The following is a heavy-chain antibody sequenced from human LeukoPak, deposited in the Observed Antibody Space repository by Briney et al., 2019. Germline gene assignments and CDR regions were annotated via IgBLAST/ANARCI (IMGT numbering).Heavy chain of an antibody. D-gene: IGHD2-8*01. CDR3: AREIDIVLMVYAKRPYYYYYMDV. Sequence: ASVKVSCKASGYTFTSYAMNWVRQAPGQGLEWMGWINTNTGNPTYAQGFTGRFVFSLDTSVSTAYLQISSLKAEDTAVYYCAREIDIVLMVYAKRPYYYYYMDVWGKGTTVTVSS. CDR2: INTNTGNP. J-gene: IGHJ6*03. CDR1: GYTFTSYA. V-gene: IGHV7-4-1*02.